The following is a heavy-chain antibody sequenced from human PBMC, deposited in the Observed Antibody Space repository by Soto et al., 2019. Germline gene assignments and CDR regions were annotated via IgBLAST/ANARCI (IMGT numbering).Heavy chain of an antibody. J-gene: IGHJ6*02. CDR2: IYYSGST. D-gene: IGHD3-3*01. Sequence: QVQLQESGPGLMKPSETLSLTCTVSGGSISSYYWSWIRQPPGKGLEWIGYIYYSGSTNYNPSLKSRVTISVDTSKNQFSLKLSSVTAADTAVYYCARATPDYDFWSGYYYYYYYGMDVWGQGTTVTVSS. CDR1: GGSISSYY. CDR3: ARATPDYDFWSGYYYYYYYGMDV. V-gene: IGHV4-59*01.